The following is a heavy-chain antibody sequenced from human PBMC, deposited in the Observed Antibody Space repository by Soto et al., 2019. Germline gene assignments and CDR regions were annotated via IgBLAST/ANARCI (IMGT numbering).Heavy chain of an antibody. Sequence: EVQLLESGGGLVQPGGSLRPSCEASGFTFSSYAMNWVRQAPGEGLEWVSAVSGSGSSTYYADSVKGRFTISRDNSKITLYLQMNSLRAEDTAVYYCAKGYCSAGSCRYYIDVWGKGTTVTVSS. D-gene: IGHD2-15*01. J-gene: IGHJ6*03. CDR2: VSGSGSST. V-gene: IGHV3-23*01. CDR3: AKGYCSAGSCRYYIDV. CDR1: GFTFSSYA.